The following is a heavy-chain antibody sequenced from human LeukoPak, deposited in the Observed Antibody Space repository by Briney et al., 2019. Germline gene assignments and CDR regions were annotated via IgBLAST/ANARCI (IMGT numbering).Heavy chain of an antibody. Sequence: PSETLSLTCTVSGGSISNPDYYWSWIRQPPGKGLECIGYIYHSGITYYNPSLKSRITISLDTSKNQFSLRLSSVTAADTAVYYCARDRKLDSNAFDIWGQGTMVTVSS. J-gene: IGHJ3*02. V-gene: IGHV4-30-4*01. CDR2: IYHSGIT. CDR1: GGSISNPDYY. CDR3: ARDRKLDSNAFDI. D-gene: IGHD3-22*01.